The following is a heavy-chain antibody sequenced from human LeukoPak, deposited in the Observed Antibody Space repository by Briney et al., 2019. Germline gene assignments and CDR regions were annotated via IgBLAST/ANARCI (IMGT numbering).Heavy chain of an antibody. V-gene: IGHV4-4*07. Sequence: SETLSLTCTVSGGSISSYYWSWIRQPAGKGLEWIGRIYTSGSTNYNPSLKSRVTMSVDTSKNQFSLKLSSVTAADTAVYYCSGVARRSRAFDIWGQGTMVTVSS. CDR3: SGVARRSRAFDI. CDR2: IYTSGST. J-gene: IGHJ3*02. CDR1: GGSISSYY.